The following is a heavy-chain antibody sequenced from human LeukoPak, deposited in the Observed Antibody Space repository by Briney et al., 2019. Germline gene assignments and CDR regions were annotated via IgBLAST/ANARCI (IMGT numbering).Heavy chain of an antibody. V-gene: IGHV4-39*01. Sequence: SETLSLTCTVSGGSISSYYWGWIRQPPGKGLEWIGSIYYSGAAYYNPSLKSRVTISVDTSRNQFSLKLTSVTAADTALYYCASQTSTGVAGYWGQGTLVTVSS. D-gene: IGHD3-3*01. CDR2: IYYSGAA. J-gene: IGHJ4*02. CDR3: ASQTSTGVAGY. CDR1: GGSISSYY.